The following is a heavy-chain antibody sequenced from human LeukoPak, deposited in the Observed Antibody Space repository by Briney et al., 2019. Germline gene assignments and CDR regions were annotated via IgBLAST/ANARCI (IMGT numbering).Heavy chain of an antibody. Sequence: PGGSLRLSCAASGFTFSSYWMHWVRQAPGKGLVWVSRINSDGSSTSYADSVKGRFTISRDNAKNTLYLQMNSLRAEDTAVYYCARDQRWFGELLPFDYWGQGTLVTVSS. CDR3: ARDQRWFGELLPFDY. J-gene: IGHJ4*02. D-gene: IGHD3-10*01. V-gene: IGHV3-74*01. CDR2: INSDGSST. CDR1: GFTFSSYW.